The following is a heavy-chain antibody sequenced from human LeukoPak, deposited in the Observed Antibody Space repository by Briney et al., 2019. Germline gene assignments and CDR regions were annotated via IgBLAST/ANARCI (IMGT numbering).Heavy chain of an antibody. CDR1: GFTFSSFG. CDR3: ARYCSGGCYSGVDY. V-gene: IGHV3-33*05. J-gene: IGHJ4*02. Sequence: GGSLRLSCAASGFTFSSFGMHWVRQAPGRGLEWVALILYEDKYYADSVKGRFTISRDNSKNTLYLQMDSLRAEDTAVYYCARYCSGGCYSGVDYWGQGTLVTVSS. D-gene: IGHD2-15*01. CDR2: ILYEDK.